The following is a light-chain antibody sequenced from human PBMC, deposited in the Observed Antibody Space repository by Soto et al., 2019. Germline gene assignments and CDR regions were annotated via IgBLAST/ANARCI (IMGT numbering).Light chain of an antibody. J-gene: IGLJ1*01. Sequence: QSALTQPASVSGSPGQSITISCTETSSDVGGYNYVSWYQQHPGKAPKLMIYEVSNRPSGVSNRFSGSKSGNTASLTISGLQAEDEADYYCSSYTSSSTLSVFGIGTKVTVL. CDR2: EVS. V-gene: IGLV2-14*01. CDR3: SSYTSSSTLSV. CDR1: SSDVGGYNY.